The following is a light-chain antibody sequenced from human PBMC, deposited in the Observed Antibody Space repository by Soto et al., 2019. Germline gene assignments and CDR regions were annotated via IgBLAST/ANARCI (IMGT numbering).Light chain of an antibody. CDR2: GAS. Sequence: EIVSAQSPGTLSLSPGDRATLSCRASQTVSNNYLAWCQQKPGQAPRVIMYGASRRATGIPDRFSGGGSGTDFTLTISRLEPEDFAVYFCQQYGSSGTFGQGTKVDIK. J-gene: IGKJ1*01. CDR3: QQYGSSGT. CDR1: QTVSNNY. V-gene: IGKV3-20*01.